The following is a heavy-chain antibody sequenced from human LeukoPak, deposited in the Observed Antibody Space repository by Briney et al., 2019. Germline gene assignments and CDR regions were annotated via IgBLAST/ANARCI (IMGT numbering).Heavy chain of an antibody. CDR3: ARDGEYCSSTSCYGDGYYYYYMDV. CDR1: GYTFTGYY. J-gene: IGHJ6*03. Sequence: ASVKVSCKTSGYTFTGYYMHWVRQAPGQGLEWMGWINPNSGGTNYAQKFQGRVTMTRDTSISTAYMELSRLRSDDTAVYYYARDGEYCSSTSCYGDGYYYYYMDVWGKGTTVTISS. V-gene: IGHV1-2*02. CDR2: INPNSGGT. D-gene: IGHD2-2*01.